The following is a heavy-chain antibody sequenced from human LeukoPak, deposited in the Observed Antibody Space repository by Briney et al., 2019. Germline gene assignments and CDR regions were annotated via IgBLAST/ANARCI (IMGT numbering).Heavy chain of an antibody. V-gene: IGHV3-23*01. CDR2: ISGSGGST. D-gene: IGHD3-10*01. CDR3: ARNKITMVRGVIQSFYYYYYMGV. Sequence: GGSLRLSCAASGFTFSSYAMSWVRQAPGEGLEWVSAISGSGGSTYYADSVKGRFTISRDNSKNTLYLQMNSLRAEDTAVYYCARNKITMVRGVIQSFYYYYYMGVWGKGTTVTVSS. CDR1: GFTFSSYA. J-gene: IGHJ6*03.